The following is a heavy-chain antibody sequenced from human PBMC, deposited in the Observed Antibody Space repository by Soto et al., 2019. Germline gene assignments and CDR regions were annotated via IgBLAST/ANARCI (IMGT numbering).Heavy chain of an antibody. CDR3: TTDRPYDYDSSSHGR. J-gene: IGHJ4*02. CDR1: GLSFSNAW. D-gene: IGHD3-22*01. Sequence: GGPLRLSCAASGLSFSNAWMYWVRQAPGKGLEWVGRIKSKTDGETTDYAAHVEGRFTISRDDSKDTVYLQMNSLKTEDTAVYYCTTDRPYDYDSSSHGRWGQGALVTVSS. V-gene: IGHV3-15*07. CDR2: IKSKTDGETT.